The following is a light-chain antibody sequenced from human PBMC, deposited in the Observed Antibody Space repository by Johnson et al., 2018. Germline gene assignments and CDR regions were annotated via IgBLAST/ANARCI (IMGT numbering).Light chain of an antibody. CDR2: ENN. CDR1: SSNIGNNY. CDR3: GTWDSSLSAGNV. V-gene: IGLV1-51*02. J-gene: IGLJ1*01. Sequence: QSVLTQPPSVSAAPGQKVTISCSGSSSNIGNNYVSWYQQLPGTAPKLLIYENNKRPSGIPDRFSGSKSGTSPTLGITGLQTGDEADYYCGTWDSSLSAGNVFGTGTKGTVL.